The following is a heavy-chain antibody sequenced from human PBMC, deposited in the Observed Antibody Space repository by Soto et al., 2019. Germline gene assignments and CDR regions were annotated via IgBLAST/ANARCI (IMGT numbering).Heavy chain of an antibody. D-gene: IGHD5-18*01. V-gene: IGHV4-30-2*02. Sequence: PSETLSLTCAVSGGSISSGGYSWSWIRQPPGKGLEWIGYIYHSGSTYYNPSLKSRVTISVDTSKSKFSLKLSSVTAADTAVYYCAKDSGYNYGYFRWFDPWGQGTLVTVSS. J-gene: IGHJ5*02. CDR2: IYHSGST. CDR1: GGSISSGGYS. CDR3: AKDSGYNYGYFRWFDP.